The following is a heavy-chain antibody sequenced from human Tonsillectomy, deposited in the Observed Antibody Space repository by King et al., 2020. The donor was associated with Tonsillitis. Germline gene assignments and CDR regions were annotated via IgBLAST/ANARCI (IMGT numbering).Heavy chain of an antibody. Sequence: QLVQSGAEVKKPGASVKVSCKASGYTFTSYYMHWVRQAPGQGLVWRGIINPSGGSTSYAQKFQGRVTMNRDTSTSTVYMELSSLRSEDTAVYYCAQQLVGQYFQHWGQGTLVTVSS. V-gene: IGHV1-46*01. D-gene: IGHD6-13*01. CDR1: GYTFTSYY. CDR2: INPSGGST. CDR3: AQQLVGQYFQH. J-gene: IGHJ1*01.